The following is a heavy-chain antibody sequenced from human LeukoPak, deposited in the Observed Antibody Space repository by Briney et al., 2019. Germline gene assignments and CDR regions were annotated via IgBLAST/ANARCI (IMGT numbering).Heavy chain of an antibody. CDR2: IGGSGGST. J-gene: IGHJ4*02. Sequence: QAGGSLRLSCAASGFTFSSYAMSWVRQAPGKGLEWVSAIGGSGGSTYYADSVKGRFTISRDNSKNTLYLQMNSLRAEDTAVYYCARGTSSGWYGNYWGQGTLVTVSS. CDR1: GFTFSSYA. D-gene: IGHD6-19*01. CDR3: ARGTSSGWYGNY. V-gene: IGHV3-23*01.